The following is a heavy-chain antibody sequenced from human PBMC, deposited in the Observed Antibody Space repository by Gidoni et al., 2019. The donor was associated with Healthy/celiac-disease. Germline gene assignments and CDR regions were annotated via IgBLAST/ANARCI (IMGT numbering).Heavy chain of an antibody. Sequence: EVQLVVSGGGLVQPGRSLRLYCAASGFAFDAYAMRWVRQAPGKGLGWVSGISWKSGSIGYADSVKGRFTISRDNAKNSLYLQMNSLRAEDTALYYCAKARQQLVPEGYFDLWGRGTLVTVSS. CDR3: AKARQQLVPEGYFDL. V-gene: IGHV3-9*01. CDR2: ISWKSGSI. CDR1: GFAFDAYA. D-gene: IGHD6-13*01. J-gene: IGHJ2*01.